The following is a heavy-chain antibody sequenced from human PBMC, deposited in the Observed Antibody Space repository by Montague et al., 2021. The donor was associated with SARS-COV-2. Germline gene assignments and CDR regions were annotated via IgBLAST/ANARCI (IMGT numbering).Heavy chain of an antibody. D-gene: IGHD4-23*01. V-gene: IGHV4-34*01. CDR1: GGSLSGIY. CDR2: ITHGGST. J-gene: IGHJ4*02. Sequence: SETLSLTCAVYGGSLSGIYWTWFRHAPGKGLVWVGEITHGGSTTXXPAXXXGLTISLDTSKKQFSLKLDSATAADTATYYCARRHDYRGNDYFDPWGQGALVIVSS. CDR3: ARRHDYRGNDYFDP.